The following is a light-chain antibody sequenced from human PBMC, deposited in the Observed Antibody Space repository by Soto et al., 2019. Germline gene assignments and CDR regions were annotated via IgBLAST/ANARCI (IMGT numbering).Light chain of an antibody. V-gene: IGLV2-14*01. CDR1: SGDIGGYNY. CDR2: EVS. CDR3: SSFTSSSTYV. Sequence: QSVLTQPASVSGSPGQSITISCTGSSGDIGGYNYVSRYQQHPGKAPKSMIFEVSDRPSGVSNRFSGSKSGNTASLTISGLQAEDEADYYCSSFTSSSTYVFGTGTKVTVL. J-gene: IGLJ1*01.